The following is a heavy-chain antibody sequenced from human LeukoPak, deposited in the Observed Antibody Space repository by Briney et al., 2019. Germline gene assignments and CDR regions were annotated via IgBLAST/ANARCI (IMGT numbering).Heavy chain of an antibody. V-gene: IGHV1-18*01. Sequence: ASVKVSCTASDYTFTSYGFSWVRQAPGQGLEWMGWIITYNGNTNYAQKFQGRVTMTTDTSTSTAYMELRSLRSDDTAVYYCARDRGADSTGMDVWGQGTTVTVSS. CDR2: IITYNGNT. CDR1: DYTFTSYG. J-gene: IGHJ6*02. CDR3: ARDRGADSTGMDV. D-gene: IGHD2/OR15-2a*01.